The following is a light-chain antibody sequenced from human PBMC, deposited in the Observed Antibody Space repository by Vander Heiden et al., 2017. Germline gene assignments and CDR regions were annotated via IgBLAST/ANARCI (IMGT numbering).Light chain of an antibody. CDR2: SDV. CDR3: AAWDHSLNGYV. CDR1: SSNIGGNT. Sequence: QSMLTQPPSASGTPGPRVTISCSGSSSNIGGNTVNWYQQLPGTAPTLLIYSDVLRPSGVPGRFSGSKSGTSASLAISGLQSEDEADYYCAAWDHSLNGYVFGTGTKVTVL. V-gene: IGLV1-44*01. J-gene: IGLJ1*01.